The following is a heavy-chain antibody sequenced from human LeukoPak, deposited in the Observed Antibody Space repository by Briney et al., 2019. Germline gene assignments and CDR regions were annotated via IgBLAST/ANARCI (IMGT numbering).Heavy chain of an antibody. J-gene: IGHJ4*02. CDR2: ISGTGDRT. CDR1: GFTFSTYA. D-gene: IGHD6-19*01. V-gene: IGHV3-23*01. Sequence: GGSLRLSCAASGFTFSTYAMDWVRQAPGKGLEGVSAISGTGDRTFYANSVQGRFTISRDNSKNSLSLQMSSLRADDTAVYYCAKDTGWLHEYWGQGTLVTVSS. CDR3: AKDTGWLHEY.